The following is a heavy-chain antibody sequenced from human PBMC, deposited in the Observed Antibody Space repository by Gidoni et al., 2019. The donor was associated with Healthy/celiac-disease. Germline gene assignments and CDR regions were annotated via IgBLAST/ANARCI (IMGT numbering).Heavy chain of an antibody. CDR3: ASYRYSSGWYVRANWFDP. Sequence: QLQLQESGPGLVKPSETLSLTCTVPVGPISSSSYYWGWIRQPPGKGLEWIGSIHYSGSTYYNPSLKSRVTISVDTSKNQFSLKLSSVTAADTAVYYCASYRYSSGWYVRANWFDPWGQGTLVTVSS. CDR2: IHYSGST. D-gene: IGHD6-19*01. J-gene: IGHJ5*02. CDR1: VGPISSSSYY. V-gene: IGHV4-39*01.